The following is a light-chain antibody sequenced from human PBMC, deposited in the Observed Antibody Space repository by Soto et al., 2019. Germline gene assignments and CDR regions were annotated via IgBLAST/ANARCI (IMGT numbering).Light chain of an antibody. CDR1: SSIIGNNY. CDR3: GTWDISLSVVV. CDR2: DNN. V-gene: IGLV1-51*01. J-gene: IGLJ2*01. Sequence: QSVLTQPPSVSAAPGQKVTISCSGSSSIIGNNYVSWYQQRPGTAPKLLIYDNNNRPSGIPDRFSGSKSATSATLGITGLQTGDEADYYCGTWDISLSVVVFGGGTKLTVL.